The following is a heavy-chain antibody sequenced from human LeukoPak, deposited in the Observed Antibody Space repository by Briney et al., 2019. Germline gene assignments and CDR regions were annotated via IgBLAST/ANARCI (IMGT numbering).Heavy chain of an antibody. J-gene: IGHJ5*02. Sequence: ASVKVSCKASGYTFTGYYMHWGRQAPGQGLECMGRINPNSGGTNYAQKFQGRVTMTRDTSISTAYMELSRLRSDDTAVYYCARGAYGSGSYYSNWFDPWGQGTLVTVSS. CDR1: GYTFTGYY. CDR2: INPNSGGT. D-gene: IGHD3-10*01. V-gene: IGHV1-2*06. CDR3: ARGAYGSGSYYSNWFDP.